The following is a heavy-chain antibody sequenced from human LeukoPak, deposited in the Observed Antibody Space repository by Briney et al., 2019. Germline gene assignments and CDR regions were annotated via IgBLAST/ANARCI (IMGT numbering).Heavy chain of an antibody. CDR1: GFAFSRYW. Sequence: GGSLRLSCAASGFAFSRYWMHWVRQAPGKGLVWVSRINSDGSGTSFPHSVKGLFTISTHNANNTLYLQMNSLRDEDTAVYYCARDTPHLGIDYWGQGTLVTVSS. V-gene: IGHV3-74*01. J-gene: IGHJ4*02. CDR3: ARDTPHLGIDY. CDR2: INSDGSGT. D-gene: IGHD7-27*01.